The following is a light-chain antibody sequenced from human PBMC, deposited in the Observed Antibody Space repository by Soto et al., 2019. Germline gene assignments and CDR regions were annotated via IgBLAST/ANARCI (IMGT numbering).Light chain of an antibody. CDR2: GNN. Sequence: QSVLTQPPSASGTPGQRVTISCSGSSSNIGSNHVNWHQQLPGTAPKLLIYGNNQRPPGVPDRFSAAHSVTSASLAIGARQAEDEADYYCSSYAGSSNVFGTGTKVTVL. V-gene: IGLV1-44*01. CDR1: SSNIGSNH. CDR3: SSYAGSSNV. J-gene: IGLJ1*01.